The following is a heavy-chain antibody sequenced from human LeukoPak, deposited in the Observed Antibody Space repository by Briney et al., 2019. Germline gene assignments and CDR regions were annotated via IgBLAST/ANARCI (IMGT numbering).Heavy chain of an antibody. V-gene: IGHV4-59*01. J-gene: IGHJ5*02. D-gene: IGHD3-3*02. Sequence: PSETLSLTCTVSGGSISSYYWSWIRQPPGKGLESIGYIYYSGSTNYNPSLKSRVTISVDTSKNQFSLKLSSVTAADTAVYYCARVTASIPTNWFDPWGQGTLVTVSS. CDR3: ARVTASIPTNWFDP. CDR2: IYYSGST. CDR1: GGSISSYY.